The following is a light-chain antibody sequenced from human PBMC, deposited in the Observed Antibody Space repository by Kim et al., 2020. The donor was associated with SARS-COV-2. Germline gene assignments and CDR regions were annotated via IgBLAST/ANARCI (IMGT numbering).Light chain of an antibody. J-gene: IGLJ2*01. CDR3: QAWDSSTLV. CDR2: QDI. Sequence: SYELTQPPSVSVSPGQTASITCSGDKLGDKYASWYQQKPGQSPVLVIYQDIKRPSGIPERFSGSNSGNTATLTISGTQAMDEADYYCQAWDSSTLVFGGGTQLTVL. V-gene: IGLV3-1*01. CDR1: KLGDKY.